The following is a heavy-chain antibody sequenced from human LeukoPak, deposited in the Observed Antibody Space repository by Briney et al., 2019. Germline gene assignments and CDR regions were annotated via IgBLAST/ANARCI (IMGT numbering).Heavy chain of an antibody. CDR3: ARNNDYGDYGYFDL. CDR2: IYYSGST. CDR1: GGSISSGGYY. D-gene: IGHD4-17*01. J-gene: IGHJ2*01. V-gene: IGHV4-31*03. Sequence: PSETLSLTCTVSGGSISSGGYYWSWIRQHPGKGLEWIGYIYYSGSTYYNPPLKSRVTISVDTSKNQFSLKLSSVTAADTAVYYCARNNDYGDYGYFDLWGRGTLVTVSS.